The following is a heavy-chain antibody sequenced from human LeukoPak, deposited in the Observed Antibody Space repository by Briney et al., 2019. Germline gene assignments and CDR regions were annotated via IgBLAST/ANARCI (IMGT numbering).Heavy chain of an antibody. D-gene: IGHD6-13*01. CDR3: ARHASPYSSNYYFDY. CDR2: IYPGDSDT. V-gene: IGHV5-51*01. CDR1: GYSFLSHW. Sequence: GESLKISCKGSGYSFLSHWIGWVRQMPGKGMEWMGIIYPGDSDTRYNPSFQGQVTISADKSISTAYLQWSSLKASDTAMYYCARHASPYSSNYYFDYWGQGALVTVSS. J-gene: IGHJ4*02.